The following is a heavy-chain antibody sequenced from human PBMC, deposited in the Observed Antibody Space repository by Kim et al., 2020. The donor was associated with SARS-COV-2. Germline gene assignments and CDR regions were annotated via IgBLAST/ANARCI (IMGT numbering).Heavy chain of an antibody. CDR3: AREGSSAAAGGLDY. D-gene: IGHD6-13*01. J-gene: IGHJ4*02. Sequence: AVSVKSRITINPDTSKNQFSLQLNSVTPEDTAVYYCAREGSSAAAGGLDYWGQGTLVTVSS. V-gene: IGHV6-1*01.